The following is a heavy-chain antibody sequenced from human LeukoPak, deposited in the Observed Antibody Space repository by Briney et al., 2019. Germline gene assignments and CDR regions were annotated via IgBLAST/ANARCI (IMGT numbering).Heavy chain of an antibody. CDR3: AKTRPSYNAISFDA. CDR1: GYSFTSFS. Sequence: ASVKVSCKASGYSFTSFSIVWVRQAPGQGLEWMGWINAYNGYTNSAQNLLGRITLTTDTSTTTAYMELRSLRVDDTAVYFCAKTRPSYNAISFDAWGQGTLVTVSS. J-gene: IGHJ5*02. CDR2: INAYNGYT. V-gene: IGHV1-18*01. D-gene: IGHD6-6*01.